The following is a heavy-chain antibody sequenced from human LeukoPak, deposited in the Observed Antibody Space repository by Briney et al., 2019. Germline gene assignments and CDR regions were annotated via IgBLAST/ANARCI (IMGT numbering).Heavy chain of an antibody. D-gene: IGHD1-14*01. J-gene: IGHJ5*02. V-gene: IGHV3-30*02. CDR3: AKDKRRTPSNWFDP. CDR1: GFTFSSYG. Sequence: GGSLRLSCAASGFTFSSYGMHWVRQAPGKGLEWVAFIRYDGSNKYYADSVKGRFTISRDNSKNTLYLQMNSLRAEDTAVYYCAKDKRRTPSNWFDPWGQGTLVTVSS. CDR2: IRYDGSNK.